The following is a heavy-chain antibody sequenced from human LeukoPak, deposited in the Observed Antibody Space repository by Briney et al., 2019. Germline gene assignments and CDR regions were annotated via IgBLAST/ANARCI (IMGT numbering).Heavy chain of an antibody. CDR1: GGSISSNY. D-gene: IGHD6-19*01. Sequence: PETLSLTCTVSGGSISSNYWSWIRQPPGKGLEWLGYIYYSGSTNSNPSLKSRVTISVDTSKNQFPLKLTSVTAADTAVYYCARHMYSGGWYYFDYWGQGTLVTVSS. CDR2: IYYSGST. J-gene: IGHJ4*02. V-gene: IGHV4-59*08. CDR3: ARHMYSGGWYYFDY.